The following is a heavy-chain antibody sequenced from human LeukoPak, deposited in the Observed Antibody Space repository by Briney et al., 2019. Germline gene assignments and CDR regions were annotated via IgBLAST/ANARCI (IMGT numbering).Heavy chain of an antibody. CDR1: GFTFSSYG. D-gene: IGHD3-22*01. J-gene: IGHJ4*02. V-gene: IGHV3-33*01. CDR3: ARDQYYYDSSGYHDY. CDR2: IWYDGGNK. Sequence: PGGSLRLSCAASGFTFSSYGMHWVRQAPGKGLEWVAVIWYDGGNKYYADSVKGRFTISRDNSKNTLYLQMNSLRAEDTAVYYCARDQYYYDSSGYHDYWGQGTLVTVSS.